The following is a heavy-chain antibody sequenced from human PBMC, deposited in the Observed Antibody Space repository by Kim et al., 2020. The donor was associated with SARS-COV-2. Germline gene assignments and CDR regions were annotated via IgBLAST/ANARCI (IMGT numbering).Heavy chain of an antibody. J-gene: IGHJ4*02. V-gene: IGHV3-11*06. Sequence: GRFTISRDNAKNSLYLQMNSLRAEDTAVYYCARDCWTPDYYDSSGYYCYWGQGTLVTVSS. CDR3: ARDCWTPDYYDSSGYYCY. D-gene: IGHD3-22*01.